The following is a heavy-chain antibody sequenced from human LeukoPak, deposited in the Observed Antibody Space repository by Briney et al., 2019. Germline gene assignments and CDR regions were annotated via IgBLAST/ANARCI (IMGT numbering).Heavy chain of an antibody. V-gene: IGHV3-48*03. Sequence: QPGGSLRLSCAASGFAFSSYEMNWVRQAPGKGLEWVSYITSSSSTKYYADSVKGRFTISRDNAENSLYLQMNSLRVEDTAIYYCAELGITMIGGVWGKGTTVTISS. D-gene: IGHD3-10*02. CDR3: AELGITMIGGV. CDR2: ITSSSSTK. J-gene: IGHJ6*04. CDR1: GFAFSSYE.